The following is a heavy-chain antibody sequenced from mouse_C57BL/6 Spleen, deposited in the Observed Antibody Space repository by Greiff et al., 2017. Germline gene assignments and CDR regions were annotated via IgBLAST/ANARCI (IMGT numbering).Heavy chain of an antibody. CDR1: GFNIQDDY. J-gene: IGHJ2*01. V-gene: IGHV14-4*01. D-gene: IGHD2-3*01. CDR3: TTDGATGDGYFYYFDY. Sequence: VQLQQSGAELVRPGASVKLSCTASGFNIQDDYMHWVKQRPEQGLEWIGWIDPENGDTEYASKVQGKATITADTSSNTAYLQLSSLTSEDTAVYYCTTDGATGDGYFYYFDYWGQGTTLTFSS. CDR2: IDPENGDT.